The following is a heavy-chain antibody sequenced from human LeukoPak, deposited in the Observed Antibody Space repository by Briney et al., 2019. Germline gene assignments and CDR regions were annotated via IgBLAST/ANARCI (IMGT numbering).Heavy chain of an antibody. CDR2: IYPGDSDT. D-gene: IGHD1-26*01. J-gene: IGHJ4*02. CDR3: ARNSIGGSYYSEVDY. CDR1: GYSFTSYW. Sequence: GESLKISCKGSGYSFTSYWIAWVRQMPGKGLEWMGIIYPGDSDTRYSPSFQDQVTISADKSISTACLQWSSLKASDTAMYYCARNSIGGSYYSEVDYWGQGTLVTVSS. V-gene: IGHV5-51*01.